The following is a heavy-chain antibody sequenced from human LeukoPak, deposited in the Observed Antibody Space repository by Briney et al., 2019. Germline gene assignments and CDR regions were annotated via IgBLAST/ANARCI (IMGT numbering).Heavy chain of an antibody. CDR1: GGSLISHY. Sequence: PSETLSLTCTVSGGSLISHYWSWIRQTPGKGLEWIGYIYDFGSTDYNPSLKSRITMSVDTFKNQFSLKLNSVTAADTAIYYCAGAVGALLTWAFWGQGTLVTVSS. D-gene: IGHD1-26*01. V-gene: IGHV4-59*11. CDR2: IYDFGST. CDR3: AGAVGALLTWAF. J-gene: IGHJ4*02.